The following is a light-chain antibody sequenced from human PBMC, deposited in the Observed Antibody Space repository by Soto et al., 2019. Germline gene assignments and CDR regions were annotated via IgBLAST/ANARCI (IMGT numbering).Light chain of an antibody. CDR2: AAS. Sequence: DIQLTQSPSFLSASLGDRFTITCLASQGISSYLAWYQQKPGKAPKLLIYAASTLQSGVPSRFSGSGSGTEFTLTISSLQPEDFATYYCQQLNSYSITFGQGTRLEIK. V-gene: IGKV1-9*01. J-gene: IGKJ5*01. CDR1: QGISSY. CDR3: QQLNSYSIT.